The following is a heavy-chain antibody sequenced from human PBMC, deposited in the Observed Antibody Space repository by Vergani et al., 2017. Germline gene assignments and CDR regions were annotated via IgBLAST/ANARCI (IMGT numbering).Heavy chain of an antibody. Sequence: VPLVPSGAEVNPPGESLKISCKGSGSSFTRSWLGWVRQLAGNGLEWMGIISPGDSDTRSRPSFQGQVTISADTSISTADLQWSRRKASDNARYYWARPPDVTGNTDDWGQGTLVSVSS. J-gene: IGHJ4*02. CDR3: ARPPDVTGNTDD. CDR2: ISPGDSDT. CDR1: GSSFTRSW. V-gene: IGHV5-51*01.